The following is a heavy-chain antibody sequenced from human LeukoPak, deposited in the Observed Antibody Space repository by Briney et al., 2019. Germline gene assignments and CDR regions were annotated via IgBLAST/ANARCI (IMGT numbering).Heavy chain of an antibody. D-gene: IGHD3-9*01. V-gene: IGHV4-4*02. CDR1: GGSISSNNW. Sequence: SGTLSLTCAVSGGSISSNNWWSWVRPPPGKGLEWIGEIYHSGCTNYKPSLKSRVTISVDKSKNQFSLKLSSVTAADTAMYYCARYTGYGAFDIWGQGTMVTVSS. J-gene: IGHJ3*02. CDR2: IYHSGCT. CDR3: ARYTGYGAFDI.